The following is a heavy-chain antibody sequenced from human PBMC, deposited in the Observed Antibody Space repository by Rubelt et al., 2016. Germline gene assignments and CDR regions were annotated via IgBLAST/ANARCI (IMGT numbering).Heavy chain of an antibody. J-gene: IGHJ6*02. D-gene: IGHD4-17*01. CDR2: INHSGNT. CDR1: GGSTSRSSYY. CDR3: ASRDYVRGMDV. V-gene: IGHV4-39*07. Sequence: QLQLQESGPGLVKPSETLSLTCTVSGGSTSRSSYYWGWIRQPPGKGQEWIGEINHSGNTNYNPSLKGRCTISVDQSKNQFSLKLSSVTAADTAVYYCASRDYVRGMDVWGQGTTVTVSS.